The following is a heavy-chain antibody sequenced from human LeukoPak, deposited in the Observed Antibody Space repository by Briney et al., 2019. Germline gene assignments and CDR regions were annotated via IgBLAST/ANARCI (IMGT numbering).Heavy chain of an antibody. D-gene: IGHD3-9*01. CDR1: GLTFSSYG. CDR3: AKGIRYFDWLPYYFDY. V-gene: IGHV3-30*02. Sequence: GGSLRLSCAASGLTFSSYGMHWVRQAPGKGLEWVAFIRYDGSNKYYADSVKGRFTISRDNSKNTLYLQMNSLRAEDTAVYYCAKGIRYFDWLPYYFDYWGQGTLVTVSS. J-gene: IGHJ4*02. CDR2: IRYDGSNK.